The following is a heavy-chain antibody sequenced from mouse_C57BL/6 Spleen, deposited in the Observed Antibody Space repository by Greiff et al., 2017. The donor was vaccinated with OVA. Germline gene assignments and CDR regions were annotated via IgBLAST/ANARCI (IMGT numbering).Heavy chain of an antibody. CDR1: GYTFTSYW. V-gene: IGHV1-69*01. D-gene: IGHD1-1*01. CDR3: ARRDYGSSYHYAMDY. Sequence: VQLQQPGAELVMPGASVKLSCKASGYTFTSYWMHWVKQRPGQGLEWIGEIDPSDSYTNYNQKFKGKSTLTVDKSSSTAYMQLSSLTSEDSAVYYCARRDYGSSYHYAMDYWGQGTSVTVSS. CDR2: IDPSDSYT. J-gene: IGHJ4*01.